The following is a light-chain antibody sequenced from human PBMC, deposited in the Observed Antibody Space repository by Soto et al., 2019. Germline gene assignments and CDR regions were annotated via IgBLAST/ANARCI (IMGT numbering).Light chain of an antibody. J-gene: IGLJ2*01. V-gene: IGLV1-40*01. CDR3: ATWDDSLNVV. CDR1: SSNIGAGYD. CDR2: GNS. Sequence: QSVLTQPPSVSGAPGQRVTISCTGSSSNIGAGYDVHWYQQLPGTAPKLLIYGNSNRPSGVPDRFSGSKSGTSASLAITGLLSEDEADYYCATWDDSLNVVFGGGTKVTVL.